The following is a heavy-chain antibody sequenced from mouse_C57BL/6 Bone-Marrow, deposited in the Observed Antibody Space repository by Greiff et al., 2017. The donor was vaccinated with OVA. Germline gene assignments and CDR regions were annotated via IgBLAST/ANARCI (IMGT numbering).Heavy chain of an antibody. CDR3: TYDGYYEDYFDY. V-gene: IGHV14-4*01. J-gene: IGHJ2*01. CDR2: IDPENGDT. CDR1: GFNIKDDY. D-gene: IGHD2-3*01. Sequence: EVKLQESGAELVRPGASVKLSCTASGFNIKDDYMHWVKQRPEQGLEWIGWIDPENGDTEYASKFQGKATITADTSSNTAYLQLSSLTSEDTAVYYCTYDGYYEDYFDYWGQGTTLTVSS.